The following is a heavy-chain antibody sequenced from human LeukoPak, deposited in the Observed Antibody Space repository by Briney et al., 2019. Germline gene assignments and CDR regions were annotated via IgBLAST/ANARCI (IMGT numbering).Heavy chain of an antibody. D-gene: IGHD3-3*01. V-gene: IGHV1-18*01. CDR3: GVADVLQWSSDEGN. CDR1: GYTFTSYG. J-gene: IGHJ1*01. Sequence: ASVKVSCKASGYTFTSYGISWVRQAPGQGLEWMGWISAYNGNTNYAQKLQGRVTMTTDTSTSTAYMELRSLRSDDTAVYYCGVADVLQWSSDEGNWGQGTLVTVSS. CDR2: ISAYNGNT.